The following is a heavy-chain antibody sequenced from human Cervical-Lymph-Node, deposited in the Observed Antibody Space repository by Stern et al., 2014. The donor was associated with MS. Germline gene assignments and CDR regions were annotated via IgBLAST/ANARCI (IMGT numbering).Heavy chain of an antibody. CDR3: ARKLAARRLDS. V-gene: IGHV3-66*01. Sequence: EVQLVESGGTLVQPGGSLRLSCEVAGFTVTTAYMTWVRQAPGKGLERVSLIDVVGKTHHSDSVKGRFTISRATFKNAVSFEMNSLRVEDTAVYYCARKLAARRLDSWGQGTLVIVSS. D-gene: IGHD6-6*01. J-gene: IGHJ5*01. CDR1: GFTVTTAY. CDR2: IDVVGKT.